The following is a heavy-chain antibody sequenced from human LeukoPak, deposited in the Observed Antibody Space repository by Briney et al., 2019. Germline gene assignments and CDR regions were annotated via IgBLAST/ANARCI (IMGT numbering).Heavy chain of an antibody. V-gene: IGHV3-48*04. D-gene: IGHD5-12*01. CDR1: GFTFSSYS. Sequence: PGGSLRLSCAASGFTFSSYSRNWVRQAPGKGLEWVSYISSSSSTIYYADSVKGRFTISRDNAKNSLCLQMNSLRAEDTAVYYCARRPRGYSGYDLDWYFDLWGRGTLVPVSS. CDR2: ISSSSSTI. J-gene: IGHJ2*01. CDR3: ARRPRGYSGYDLDWYFDL.